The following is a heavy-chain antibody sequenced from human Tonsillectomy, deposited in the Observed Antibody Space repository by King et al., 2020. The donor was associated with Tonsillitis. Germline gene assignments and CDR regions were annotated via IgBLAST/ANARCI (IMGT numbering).Heavy chain of an antibody. CDR1: GYTFTDYY. D-gene: IGHD2-8*01. V-gene: IGHV1-2*05. CDR2: INPNSGGT. J-gene: IGHJ3*02. Sequence: VQLVESGAEVKKPGASVKVSCKASGYTFTDYYMHWVRQAPGQGLEWMGRINPNSGGTNYAQKFQGRVTMTRDTSISTAYMELSRLRSDDTVVYYCAREESNGIDAFDIWGQGTMVTVSS. CDR3: AREESNGIDAFDI.